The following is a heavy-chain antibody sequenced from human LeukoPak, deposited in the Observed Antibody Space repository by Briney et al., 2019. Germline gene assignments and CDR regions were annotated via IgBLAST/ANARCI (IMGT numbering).Heavy chain of an antibody. J-gene: IGHJ3*02. CDR2: IYYSGST. V-gene: IGHV4-39*01. CDR1: GGSISRSSYY. CDR3: ARQGEGGRAFDI. Sequence: SGTLSLTCTVSGGSISRSSYYWGWIRQPPGKGLEWIGSIYYSGSTYYNPSLKSRVTISVDMSKNQFSLKLTSVTAADTAVYYCARQGEGGRAFDIWGQGTMVTVSS. D-gene: IGHD1-26*01.